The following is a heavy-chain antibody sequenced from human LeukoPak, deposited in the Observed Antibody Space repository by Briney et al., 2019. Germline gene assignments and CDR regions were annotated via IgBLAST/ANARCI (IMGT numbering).Heavy chain of an antibody. V-gene: IGHV3-48*01. D-gene: IGHD5-12*01. CDR3: ARDNAGYDY. Sequence: GGSLRLSCAASGFTFSDYTMNWVRQAPGKGLEWLSYITRSSSPIYYADSVKGRFTTSRDNARNSLYLQMNSLRAEDTAVYYCARDNAGYDYWGQGTLVTVSS. CDR2: ITRSSSPI. J-gene: IGHJ4*02. CDR1: GFTFSDYT.